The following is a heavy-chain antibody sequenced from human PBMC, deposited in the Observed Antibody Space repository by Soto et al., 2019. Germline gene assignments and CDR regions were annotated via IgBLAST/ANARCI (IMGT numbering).Heavy chain of an antibody. CDR2: ISGSGGST. CDR3: AKAHTPLSSSSYFDY. V-gene: IGHV3-23*01. Sequence: PGWSLRLSCAASGFTFSSYAMSWVRQAPGKGLEWVSAISGSGGSTYYADSVKGRFTISRDNSKNTLYLQMNSLRAEDTAVYYCAKAHTPLSSSSYFDYWGKGTLVTVSS. J-gene: IGHJ4*02. CDR1: GFTFSSYA. D-gene: IGHD6-6*01.